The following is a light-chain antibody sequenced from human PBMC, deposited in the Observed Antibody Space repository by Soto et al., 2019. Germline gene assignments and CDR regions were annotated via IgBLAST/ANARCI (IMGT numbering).Light chain of an antibody. Sequence: EIVLTQSPATLSLSPGERATLSCRASQSIHTSLAWYQQKSGKPPRLVIYDSTLRANGVPDRFGGSRSGTEFTLTINSLEPEDFAVYYCQQRTVWPPITFGQRTRLEIK. CDR2: DST. CDR1: QSIHTS. V-gene: IGKV3-11*01. CDR3: QQRTVWPPIT. J-gene: IGKJ5*01.